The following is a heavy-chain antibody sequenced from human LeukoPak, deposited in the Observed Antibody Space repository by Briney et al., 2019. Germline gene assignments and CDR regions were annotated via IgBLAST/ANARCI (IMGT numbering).Heavy chain of an antibody. V-gene: IGHV4-38-2*02. J-gene: IGHJ4*02. Sequence: PSETLSLTCTVSGHSISSGYFWGWIRQPPGKGLEWIGSIYHSGSTYYNPSLKSRVTISVDTSKNQFSLRLRSVTAADTAVYYCARGSSRALYGSGSAVFDNWGQGTVVTVSS. D-gene: IGHD3-10*01. CDR3: ARGSSRALYGSGSAVFDN. CDR2: IYHSGST. CDR1: GHSISSGYF.